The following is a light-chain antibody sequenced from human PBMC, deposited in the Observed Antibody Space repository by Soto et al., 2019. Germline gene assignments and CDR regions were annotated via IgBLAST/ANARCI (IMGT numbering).Light chain of an antibody. V-gene: IGKV1-5*01. CDR2: DAS. J-gene: IGKJ1*01. CDR3: QQYNSYWGT. CDR1: QSISNW. Sequence: DIQMTQSPSTLSASVGDRVTITCRASQSISNWLAWYQQKQGKAPKLLIYDASSLESGVPSRFSGSGSGTEFTLTISSLQPDYFATYYCQQYNSYWGTFGQGTKVEIK.